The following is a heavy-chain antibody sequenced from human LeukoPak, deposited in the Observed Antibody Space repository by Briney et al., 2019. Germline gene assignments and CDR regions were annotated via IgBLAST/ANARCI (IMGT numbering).Heavy chain of an antibody. CDR2: INPNSGGT. Sequence: ASVKVSCKASGYTFTGYYMHWVRQAPGQGLEWMGWINPNSGGTNYAQKFQGRVTMTRDTSISTAYMELSRLRSDDTAVYYCARLSPFRAAGQTFDYWGPGTLVTVSS. J-gene: IGHJ4*02. V-gene: IGHV1-2*02. D-gene: IGHD6-13*01. CDR3: ARLSPFRAAGQTFDY. CDR1: GYTFTGYY.